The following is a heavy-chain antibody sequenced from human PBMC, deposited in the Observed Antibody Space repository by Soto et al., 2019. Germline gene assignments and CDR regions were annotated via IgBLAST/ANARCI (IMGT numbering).Heavy chain of an antibody. CDR2: VNPSGGST. Sequence: QVQLVQSGAEVKKPGASVKVSCKASGYIFTSYSMHWVRQAPGQGLEWMGVVNPSGGSTNYAQKFQGRIAMTRDTSTSTVYMDLSSLTSEDSAVYYCAREENCSDGICDSEYCQRWGQGTLVTVSS. CDR1: GYIFTSYS. J-gene: IGHJ1*01. CDR3: AREENCSDGICDSEYCQR. D-gene: IGHD2-15*01. V-gene: IGHV1-46*01.